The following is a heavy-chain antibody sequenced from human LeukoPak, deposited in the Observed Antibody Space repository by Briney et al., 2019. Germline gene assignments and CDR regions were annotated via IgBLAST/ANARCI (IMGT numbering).Heavy chain of an antibody. CDR3: AKGPLRGTAAAIDY. Sequence: GGSLRLSCAASGFTFNNYGMHWVRQAPGKGLEWVAVISYDGRNKHYPDSVKGRFTISRDISTDTLWLQMDSLRTEDTAVYHCAKGPLRGTAAAIDYWGQGTLVTVSS. J-gene: IGHJ4*02. CDR2: ISYDGRNK. D-gene: IGHD2-2*01. V-gene: IGHV3-30*18. CDR1: GFTFNNYG.